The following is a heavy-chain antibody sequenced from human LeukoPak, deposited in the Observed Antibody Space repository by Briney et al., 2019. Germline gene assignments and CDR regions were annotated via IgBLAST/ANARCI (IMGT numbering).Heavy chain of an antibody. V-gene: IGHV3-30-3*01. Sequence: QPGRSLRLSCAASGFTFSSYSMHWVRQAPGKGLEWGAVISDDGSKKSYADSVKGRFTVSRDNSKNTLYLQMNSPRVEDTAVYYCAREGGYCSSTTCYFDSWGQGTLVTVSS. CDR2: ISDDGSKK. CDR3: AREGGYCSSTTCYFDS. J-gene: IGHJ4*02. CDR1: GFTFSSYS. D-gene: IGHD2-2*01.